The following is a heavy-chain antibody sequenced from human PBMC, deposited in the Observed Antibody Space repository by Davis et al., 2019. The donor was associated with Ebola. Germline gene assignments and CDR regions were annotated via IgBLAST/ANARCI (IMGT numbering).Heavy chain of an antibody. CDR3: AKSPYGDYGLVSEFFHH. V-gene: IGHV3-33*06. J-gene: IGHJ1*01. D-gene: IGHD4-17*01. CDR2: IWYDGSNK. Sequence: PGGSLRLSCAASGFTFSSYGMHWVRQAPGKGLEWVAVIWYDGSNKYYADSVKGRFTISRDNSKNTLYLQMNSLRAEDMAKYYCAKSPYGDYGLVSEFFHHWGQGTLVTVSS. CDR1: GFTFSSYG.